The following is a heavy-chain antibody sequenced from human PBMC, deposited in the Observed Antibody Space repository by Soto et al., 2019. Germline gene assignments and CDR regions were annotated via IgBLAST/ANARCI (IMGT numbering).Heavy chain of an antibody. CDR1: GFTFSSYS. J-gene: IGHJ3*02. Sequence: EVQLVESGGGLVQPGGSLRLSCAASGFTFSSYSMNWVRQAPGKGLEWVSYISSSSSTIYYADSVKGRFTISRDNAKNSRYLQMNSLRAEDTAVYYCAREGPIVVVPAATREDAFDIWGQGTMVTVSS. CDR3: AREGPIVVVPAATREDAFDI. D-gene: IGHD2-2*01. CDR2: ISSSSSTI. V-gene: IGHV3-48*01.